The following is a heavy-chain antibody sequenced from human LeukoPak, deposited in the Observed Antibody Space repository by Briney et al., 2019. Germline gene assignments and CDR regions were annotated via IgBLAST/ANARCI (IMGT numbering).Heavy chain of an antibody. CDR1: GGSFSGYY. V-gene: IGHV4-34*01. D-gene: IGHD3-10*01. J-gene: IGHJ6*02. CDR2: INHSGST. CDR3: ARHAVRGFNPLYYYYGMDV. Sequence: PSETLSLTCAVYGGSFSGYYWSWIRQPPGKGLEWIGEINHSGSTNYNPSLKTRVTISVDTSKNQFSLKLSSVTAPDTAVYYCARHAVRGFNPLYYYYGMDVWGQGTTVTVSS.